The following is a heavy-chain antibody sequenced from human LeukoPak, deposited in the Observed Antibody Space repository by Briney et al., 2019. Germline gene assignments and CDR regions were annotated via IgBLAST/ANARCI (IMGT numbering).Heavy chain of an antibody. CDR2: MYSSGSP. CDR3: ARDSPSSYCSNGSCHLLAEFDAFDI. CDR1: GGSISSYY. Sequence: SETLSLTCNVSGGSISSYYWSWIRQPAGKGLEYIGRMYSSGSPNYNPSLKSRVTMSVDTSKNQFSLKLSSVTAADTAVYYCARDSPSSYCSNGSCHLLAEFDAFDIWGQGTMVTVS. V-gene: IGHV4-4*07. J-gene: IGHJ3*02. D-gene: IGHD2-15*01.